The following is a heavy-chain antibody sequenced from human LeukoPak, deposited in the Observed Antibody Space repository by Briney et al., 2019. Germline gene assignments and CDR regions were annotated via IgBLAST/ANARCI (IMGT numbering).Heavy chain of an antibody. V-gene: IGHV4-39*07. CDR1: GGSISSSSYY. Sequence: SETLSLTCTVSGGSISSSSYYWGWIRQPPGKGLEWIGSIYYSGSTYYNPSLKSRVTISVDTSKNQFSLKLSSVTAADTAMYYCATNQRRPFDYWGQGTLVTVSS. J-gene: IGHJ4*02. CDR2: IYYSGST. CDR3: ATNQRRPFDY.